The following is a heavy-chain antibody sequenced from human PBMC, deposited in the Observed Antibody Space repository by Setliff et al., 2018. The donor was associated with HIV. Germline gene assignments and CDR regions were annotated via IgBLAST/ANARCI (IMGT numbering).Heavy chain of an antibody. CDR1: GGSISGNA. CDR3: ARVDWAFVSDV. Sequence: LSLTCSVSGGSISGNAWSWIRQPPGKGLEWVSYVSSSSTNFTKYADSVKGRYSISRDNARNSLYLQMNSLRAEDTAVYYCARVDWAFVSDVWGQGTTVTVSS. J-gene: IGHJ3*01. V-gene: IGHV3-11*06. CDR2: VSSSSTNFT. D-gene: IGHD3-9*01.